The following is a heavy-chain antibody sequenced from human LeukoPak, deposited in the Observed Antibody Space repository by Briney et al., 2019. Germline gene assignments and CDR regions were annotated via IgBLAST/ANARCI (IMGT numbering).Heavy chain of an antibody. J-gene: IGHJ6*02. Sequence: TSETLSLTCTVSGGSISSYYWSWIWQPAGKGLEWIGRIYTSGSTNYNPSLKSRVTMSVDTSKNQFSLKLSSVTAADTAVYYCARDRVVVPAAMNYYYYYGMDVWGRGTTVTVSS. CDR2: IYTSGST. CDR1: GGSISSYY. D-gene: IGHD2-2*01. CDR3: ARDRVVVPAAMNYYYYYGMDV. V-gene: IGHV4-4*07.